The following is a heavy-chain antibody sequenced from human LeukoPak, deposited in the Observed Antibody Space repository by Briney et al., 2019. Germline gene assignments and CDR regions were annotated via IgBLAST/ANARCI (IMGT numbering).Heavy chain of an antibody. Sequence: KASETLSLTCTVSGGSISSSSYYWGWIRQPPGKGLEWIGSIYYSGGTYYNPSLKSRVTISVDTSKNQFSLKLSSVTAADTAVYYCARVAPAGYSSGWYPTGFCDYWGQGTLVTVSS. V-gene: IGHV4-39*07. D-gene: IGHD6-19*01. CDR1: GGSISSSSYY. CDR3: ARVAPAGYSSGWYPTGFCDY. J-gene: IGHJ4*02. CDR2: IYYSGGT.